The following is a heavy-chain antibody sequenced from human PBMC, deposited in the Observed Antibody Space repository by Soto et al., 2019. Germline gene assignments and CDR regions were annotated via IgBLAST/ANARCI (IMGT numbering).Heavy chain of an antibody. CDR1: GFTFSGYA. J-gene: IGHJ6*02. CDR2: ISGSGGST. Sequence: GSLRLSCAASGFTFSGYAMNWVRQAPGKGLEWVSAISGSGGSTYYADSVKGRFTISRDNSKNTLYLQMNSLRAEDTAVYYCAKEGSAAARLYYYGMDVWGQGTTVTVSS. V-gene: IGHV3-23*01. D-gene: IGHD6-13*01. CDR3: AKEGSAAARLYYYGMDV.